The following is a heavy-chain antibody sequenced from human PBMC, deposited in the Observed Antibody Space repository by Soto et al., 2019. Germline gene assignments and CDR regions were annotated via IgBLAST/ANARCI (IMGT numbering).Heavy chain of an antibody. V-gene: IGHV3-23*01. D-gene: IGHD2-2*01. Sequence: PGGSLRLSCAASGFTFSSYAMSWVRQAPGKGLEWVSAISGSGGSTYYADSVKGRFTISRDNSKNTLYLQMNSLRAEDTAVYYCAKVRVGQTYLRYFDYWGQGTLVTVSS. J-gene: IGHJ4*02. CDR2: ISGSGGST. CDR3: AKVRVGQTYLRYFDY. CDR1: GFTFSSYA.